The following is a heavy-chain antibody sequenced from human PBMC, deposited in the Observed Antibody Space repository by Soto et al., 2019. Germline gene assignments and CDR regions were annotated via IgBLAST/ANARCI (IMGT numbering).Heavy chain of an antibody. CDR1: GLTFSSYS. J-gene: IGHJ4*02. CDR2: IWYDGSNK. D-gene: IGHD3-22*01. CDR3: ARDYDSSGYPRYYFDY. V-gene: IGHV3-33*01. Sequence: PEGSRRLSYAASGLTFSSYSMHWVRQAPGKGLEWVAVIWYDGSNKYYADSVKGRFTISRDNSKNTLYLQMNSLRAEDTAVYYCARDYDSSGYPRYYFDYWGQGTLVTVSS.